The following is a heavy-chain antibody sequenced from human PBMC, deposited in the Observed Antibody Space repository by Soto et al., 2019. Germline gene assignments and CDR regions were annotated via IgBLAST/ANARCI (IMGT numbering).Heavy chain of an antibody. CDR2: VIPNLGVT. Sequence: QVQLVQSGAEVKKPGSSVKVSCKASGGTLSSYTFSWVRQAPGQGLEWMGRVIPNLGVTNYAKKFQGRVTIVVDTSTSTAYLELNSLRYEDTAVYYCARDKGYCSDNSCPDFDYWGQGTLVTVSS. CDR3: ARDKGYCSDNSCPDFDY. V-gene: IGHV1-69*08. D-gene: IGHD2-15*01. J-gene: IGHJ4*02. CDR1: GGTLSSYT.